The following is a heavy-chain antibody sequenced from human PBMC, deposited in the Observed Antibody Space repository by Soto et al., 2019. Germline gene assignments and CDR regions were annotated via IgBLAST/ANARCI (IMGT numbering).Heavy chain of an antibody. CDR1: GYTFIDFD. CDR2: KNPNTGNT. D-gene: IGHD6-13*01. V-gene: IGHV1-8*01. J-gene: IGHJ4*02. Sequence: ASVKVSCKAYGYTFIDFDINWVRQAAGQGLEWMGWKNPNTGNTAYAQKFQGRLTLTRDTSISAAYMDLSSLTSEDTAVYYCARGFSSYSDFWAQGTLVTVSS. CDR3: ARGFSSYSDF.